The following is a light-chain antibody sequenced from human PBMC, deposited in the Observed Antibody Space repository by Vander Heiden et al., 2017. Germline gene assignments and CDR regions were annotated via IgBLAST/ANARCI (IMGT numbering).Light chain of an antibody. V-gene: IGKV3-11*01. Sequence: ETVSTQPPATLTFAPEDIPTLSCRASQSVSSYLAWYQQKPGKAPRLLIYDASNRATGSPARFSGSGSGTDFTLTISSLVPEDFAVYYCQQRSNWTLYTFGQGTKLEIQ. J-gene: IGKJ2*01. CDR3: QQRSNWTLYT. CDR2: DAS. CDR1: QSVSSY.